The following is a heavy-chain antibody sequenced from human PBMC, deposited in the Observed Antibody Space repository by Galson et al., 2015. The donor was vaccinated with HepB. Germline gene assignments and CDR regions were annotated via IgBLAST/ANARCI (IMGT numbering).Heavy chain of an antibody. CDR2: IRYDGSNA. D-gene: IGHD4-23*01. CDR3: AATTVLSPFVHWFDP. J-gene: IGHJ5*02. V-gene: IGHV3-30*02. Sequence: LAWVALIRYDGSNAYYADSVQGRFTISRDNSKNTLYLQMNSLRDEDTAVSYCAATTVLSPFVHWFDPWGQGTLVTVSS.